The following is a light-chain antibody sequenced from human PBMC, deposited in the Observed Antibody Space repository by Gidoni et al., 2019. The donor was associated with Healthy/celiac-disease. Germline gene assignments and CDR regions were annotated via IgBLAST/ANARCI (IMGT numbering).Light chain of an antibody. J-gene: IGLJ2*01. Sequence: GTAPKLLIFDNFNRPSGVPHRFSGRVSGASASLAITGLQAEDEGDYYCQSYDFALNAVLFGAGTKLTVL. V-gene: IGLV1-40*03. CDR2: DNF. CDR3: QSYDFALNAVL.